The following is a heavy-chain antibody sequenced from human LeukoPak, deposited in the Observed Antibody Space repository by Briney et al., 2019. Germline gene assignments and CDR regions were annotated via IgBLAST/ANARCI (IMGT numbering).Heavy chain of an antibody. V-gene: IGHV3-23*03. CDR2: IYSGGST. D-gene: IGHD7-27*01. Sequence: GGSLRLSCAASGFAFSSYAMSWVRQPPGKGLEWVSLIYSGGSTYYADSVKGRFTISRDNSKNTLSLQMNSLRAEDTALYYCAKDLGGTGSYFNYWGQGTLVTVSS. CDR3: AKDLGGTGSYFNY. CDR1: GFAFSSYA. J-gene: IGHJ4*02.